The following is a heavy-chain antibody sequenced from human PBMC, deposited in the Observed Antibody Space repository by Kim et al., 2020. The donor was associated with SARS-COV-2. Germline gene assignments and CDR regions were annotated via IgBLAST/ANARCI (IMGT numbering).Heavy chain of an antibody. V-gene: IGHV4-39*01. Sequence: SETLSLTCTVSGGSISSSSYYWGWIRQPPGKGLEWIGSIYYSGSTYYNPSLKSRVTISVDTSKNQFSLKLSSVTAADTAVYYCARTHEGSTVTMEYYFDYWGQGTLVTVSS. CDR2: IYYSGST. D-gene: IGHD4-17*01. CDR1: GGSISSSSYY. CDR3: ARTHEGSTVTMEYYFDY. J-gene: IGHJ4*02.